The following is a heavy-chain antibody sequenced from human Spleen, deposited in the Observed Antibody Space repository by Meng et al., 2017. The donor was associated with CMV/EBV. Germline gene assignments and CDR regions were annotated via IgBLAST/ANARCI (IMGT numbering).Heavy chain of an antibody. CDR2: INPYNGDT. J-gene: IGHJ4*02. V-gene: IGHV1-2*02. CDR1: GYIFNGYF. CDR3: ARGYYDKGGYYHY. D-gene: IGHD3-10*01. Sequence: ASVKVSCKTSGYIFNGYFIHWVRQAPGQGLEWMGWINPYNGDTDYAEKFQGRFTVTGDTSISTAYMELSSLRYDDTAMYFCARGYYDKGGYYHYWGQGTLVTVSS.